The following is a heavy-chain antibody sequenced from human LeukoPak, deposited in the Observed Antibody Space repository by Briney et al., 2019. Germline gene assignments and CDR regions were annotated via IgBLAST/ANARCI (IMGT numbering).Heavy chain of an antibody. Sequence: GGSLRLSCAASEFTVSSNYMHWVRQAPGKGLEWVSLINIGGNTFYADSVKGRFTISRDNSKNTLYLQMNSLRAEDTAVYYCARRYMIIAVAGEWFDPWGQGTLVTVSS. CDR2: INIGGNT. J-gene: IGHJ5*02. D-gene: IGHD6-19*01. CDR1: EFTVSSNY. CDR3: ARRYMIIAVAGEWFDP. V-gene: IGHV3-53*01.